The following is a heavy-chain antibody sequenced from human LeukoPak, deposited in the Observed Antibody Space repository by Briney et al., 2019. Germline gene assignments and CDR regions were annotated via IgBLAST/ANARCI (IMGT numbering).Heavy chain of an antibody. CDR1: GYTFTGYY. CDR2: INPNSGGT. D-gene: IGHD2-2*01. V-gene: IGHV1-2*02. J-gene: IGHJ4*02. CDR3: ARDQGYCSSTTCYRTYYFDY. Sequence: GASVKVSCKASGYTFTGYYMHWVRQAPGQGLEWMGWINPNSGGTNYAQKFQGRVTMTRDTSISTAYMDLSRLRSDDTAVYYCARDQGYCSSTTCYRTYYFDYWGQGTLVTVSS.